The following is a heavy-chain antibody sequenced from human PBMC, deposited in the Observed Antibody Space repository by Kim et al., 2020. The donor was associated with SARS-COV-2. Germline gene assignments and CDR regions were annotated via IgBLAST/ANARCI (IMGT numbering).Heavy chain of an antibody. CDR3: TRHPGYGSGPDY. CDR1: GFIFSGSA. V-gene: IGHV3-73*01. Sequence: GGSLRLSCAASGFIFSGSAMDWVRQASGKGLEWVGRIRSKANSYATAYAASVKGRFTISRYDSKNMAYLQMNSLKTEATAVYYCTRHPGYGSGPDYWGQG. D-gene: IGHD3-10*01. J-gene: IGHJ4*02. CDR2: IRSKANSYAT.